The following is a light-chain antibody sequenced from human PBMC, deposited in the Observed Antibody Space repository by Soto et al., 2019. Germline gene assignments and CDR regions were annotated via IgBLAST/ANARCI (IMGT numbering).Light chain of an antibody. J-gene: IGLJ2*01. CDR2: TNN. CDR1: SSNIGSNN. CDR3: AAWDDSLSGVV. Sequence: QSVVTQPPSTSGTPGQRVTISCSGSSSNIGSNNVNWYQQFPGTAPKLLIYTNNQRPSGVPDRFSGSKSGTSASLAISGLQSEDEADYYCAAWDDSLSGVVFGGGTKLTVL. V-gene: IGLV1-44*01.